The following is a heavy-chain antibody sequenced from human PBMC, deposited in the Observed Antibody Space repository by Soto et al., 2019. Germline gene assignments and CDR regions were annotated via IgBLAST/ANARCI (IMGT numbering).Heavy chain of an antibody. CDR3: AKDLGCSTVTPPLPCYYYGMDV. CDR2: ISGSGGST. Sequence: EVQLLESGGGLVQPGGSLRLSCAASGFTFSSYAMSWVRQAPGKGLEWVSAISGSGGSTYYADSVKGRFTISRDNSKSTLYRQMNRLRAEDTAVYYCAKDLGCSTVTPPLPCYYYGMDVCCQGTTVTVSS. CDR1: GFTFSSYA. J-gene: IGHJ6*02. V-gene: IGHV3-23*01. D-gene: IGHD4-17*01.